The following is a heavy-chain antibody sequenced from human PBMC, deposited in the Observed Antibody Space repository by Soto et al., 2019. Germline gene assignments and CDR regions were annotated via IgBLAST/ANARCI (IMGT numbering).Heavy chain of an antibody. V-gene: IGHV1-2*02. J-gene: IGHJ4*02. Sequence: WASVKVSCKASGGTFTSYTVYWVRQAPGQGLEWMGWINPNSGGTNYAQKFQGRVTMTRDTSISTAYMELSRLRSDDTAVYYCARAKQWLPQGVRWGQGTLVTVSS. CDR2: INPNSGGT. D-gene: IGHD6-19*01. CDR3: ARAKQWLPQGVR. CDR1: GGTFTSYT.